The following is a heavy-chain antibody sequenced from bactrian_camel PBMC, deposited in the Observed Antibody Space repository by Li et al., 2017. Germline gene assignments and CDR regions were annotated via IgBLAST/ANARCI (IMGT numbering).Heavy chain of an antibody. CDR2: IYTGDGRT. D-gene: IGHD4*01. V-gene: IGHV3S1*01. CDR3: PLSPAVSVATMRETVLMST. CDR1: GFTFRSYA. Sequence: QLVESGGGLVQPGGSLRLSCVASGFTFRSYAMYWVRQAPGKGLEWVSCIYTGDGRTNSADSVKCRFTISRDNTKNMLYLQMNSLKSEDTALNTVPLSPAVSVATMRETVLMSTGARGPRSPSP. J-gene: IGHJ4*01.